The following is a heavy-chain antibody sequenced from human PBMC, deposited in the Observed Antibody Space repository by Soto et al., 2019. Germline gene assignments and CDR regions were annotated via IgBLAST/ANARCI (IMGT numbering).Heavy chain of an antibody. Sequence: QVQLVQSGAEVKKPGSPVKVSCKASGGTFSSYALSWVRQAPGQGLEWMGGILPIFGTANYARKFQGRVTMTADRSTSTAYMERSSLRSEDTAVYYCARASTLTVHCGSVSCPRMDVWGQGTTVTVSS. J-gene: IGHJ6*02. CDR2: ILPIFGTA. D-gene: IGHD2-2*01. CDR3: ARASTLTVHCGSVSCPRMDV. CDR1: GGTFSSYA. V-gene: IGHV1-69*06.